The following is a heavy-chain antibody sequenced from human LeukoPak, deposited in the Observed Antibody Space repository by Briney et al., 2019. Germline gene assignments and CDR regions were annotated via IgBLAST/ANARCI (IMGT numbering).Heavy chain of an antibody. D-gene: IGHD2-2*01. CDR1: SGSIRSSSYY. J-gene: IGHJ4*02. CDR2: INYSGST. Sequence: SETLSLTCTVSSGSIRSSSYYWGWIRQPPGKGLEWIGSINYSGSTYYNPSLKNRVAIAVDTSKNQFSLNLSSVTATDTAVYYCARHWAVGDFDYWGQGTLVTVSS. V-gene: IGHV4-39*01. CDR3: ARHWAVGDFDY.